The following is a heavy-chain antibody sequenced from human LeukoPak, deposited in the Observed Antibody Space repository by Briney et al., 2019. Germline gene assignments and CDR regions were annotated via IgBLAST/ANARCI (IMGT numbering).Heavy chain of an antibody. CDR3: ARHRGPHVPMSYYYYMDV. V-gene: IGHV5-51*01. CDR1: GCRFTNYW. CDR2: IYPGDSDT. J-gene: IGHJ6*03. D-gene: IGHD3-10*01. Sequence: GESLKISCKTSGCRFTNYWIGWVRQMPGKGLEWMGIIYPGDSDTRYRPSFQGQVTISADKSISTAYLQWSSLKASDTAMYYCARHRGPHVPMSYYYYMDVWGKGTTVTVSS.